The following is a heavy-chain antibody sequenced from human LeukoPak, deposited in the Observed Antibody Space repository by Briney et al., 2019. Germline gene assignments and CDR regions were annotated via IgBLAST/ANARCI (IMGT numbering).Heavy chain of an antibody. CDR1: GGSISSYY. Sequence: SETLSLTCTVSGGSISSYYWSWIRQPPGKGLEWIGYIYYSGSTNYNPSLKSRVTISVDTSKNQFSLKLSSVTAADTAVYYCARATGYYGSGSYYSIDYWGQGTLVTVSS. CDR3: ARATGYYGSGSYYSIDY. CDR2: IYYSGST. V-gene: IGHV4-59*01. D-gene: IGHD3-10*01. J-gene: IGHJ4*02.